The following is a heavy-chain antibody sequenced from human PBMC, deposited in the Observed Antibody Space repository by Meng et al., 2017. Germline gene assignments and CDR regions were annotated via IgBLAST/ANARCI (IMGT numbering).Heavy chain of an antibody. CDR3: ARDGRSWD. CDR2: IYHSGST. D-gene: IGHD7-27*01. J-gene: IGHJ4*02. Sequence: GRLQGRGPGVVRRSGARALTWAVAGGSSSSSNWWGWVRQPPGKGLGWIGEIYHSGSTNYSPSLKSRVTISVDKSKNQFSLKLSSVTAADTAVYYCARDGRSWDWGQGTLVTVSS. V-gene: IGHV4-4*02. CDR1: GGSSSSSNW.